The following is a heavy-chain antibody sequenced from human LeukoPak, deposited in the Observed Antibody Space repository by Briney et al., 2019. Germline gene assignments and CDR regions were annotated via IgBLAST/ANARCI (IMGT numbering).Heavy chain of an antibody. J-gene: IGHJ4*02. CDR2: INPNSGDT. CDR3: ARANSPYCSSTTCLFDY. V-gene: IGHV1-2*02. CDR1: GYTFTGYY. Sequence: GASVKVSCKASGYTFTGYYMHWVRQAPGQGFEWMGWINPNSGDTNYAQKFQGRVTMTRDTSISTAHMELSRLRSDDTAVYYCARANSPYCSSTTCLFDYWGQGTLVTVSS. D-gene: IGHD2-2*01.